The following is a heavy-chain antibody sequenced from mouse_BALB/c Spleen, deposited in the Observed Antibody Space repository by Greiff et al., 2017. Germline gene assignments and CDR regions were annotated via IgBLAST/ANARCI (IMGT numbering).Heavy chain of an antibody. CDR3: ACRYYGSSYAWFAD. CDR1: GFSLTSYC. Sequence: QVQLKESGPGLVQPSQCLSITCTASGFSLTSYCVHWVRQAPGKGLEWLGVIRSGGSADSTAAIISRLSISKDTSKSHVFFKMNRLQANDTAIYSCACRYYGSSYAWFADWGAGTLVTVSA. D-gene: IGHD1-1*01. CDR2: IRSGGSA. V-gene: IGHV2-2*02. J-gene: IGHJ3*01.